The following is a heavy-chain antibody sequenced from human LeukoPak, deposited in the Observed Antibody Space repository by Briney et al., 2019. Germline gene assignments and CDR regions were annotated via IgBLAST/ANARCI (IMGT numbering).Heavy chain of an antibody. Sequence: GGSLRLSCAASGFTFSSYAMHWVRQAPGKGLEWVALISYDGSNKYYADSVKGRFTISRDYSKNTLYLQMNSLRVEDTAVYYCARGTRLEFFGESFFDYWGQGTLVTVSS. V-gene: IGHV3-30-3*01. D-gene: IGHD3-10*01. CDR1: GFTFSSYA. CDR3: ARGTRLEFFGESFFDY. CDR2: ISYDGSNK. J-gene: IGHJ4*02.